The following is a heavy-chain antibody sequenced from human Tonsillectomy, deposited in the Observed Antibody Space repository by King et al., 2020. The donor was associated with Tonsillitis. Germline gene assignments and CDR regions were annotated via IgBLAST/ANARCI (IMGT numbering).Heavy chain of an antibody. CDR3: ARDPGPLYSGSFDAFDI. CDR2: IKQDGSEK. CDR1: GFTFSSYW. J-gene: IGHJ3*02. Sequence: VQLVESGGGLVQPGGSLRLSCAASGFTFSSYWMNWVCQAPGKGLEWVANIKQDGSEKYYVDSVKGRFTISRDNAKNSLYLQMNSLRVEDTAVYYCARDPGPLYSGSFDAFDIWGQGTMVTVSS. D-gene: IGHD1-26*01. V-gene: IGHV3-7*01.